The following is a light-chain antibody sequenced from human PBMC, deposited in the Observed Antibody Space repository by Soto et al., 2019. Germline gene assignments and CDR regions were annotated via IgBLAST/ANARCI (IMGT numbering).Light chain of an antibody. CDR2: GNS. CDR1: SSNIGAGYD. Sequence: QSVLTQPPSVSGAPGQRVTISCTGSSSNIGAGYDVHWYQQLPGTAPKLLIYGNSNRPSGVPDRFSGSKSGTSASLAITGLQAEDEADYYCQSRDSSLSVVVFGGGTKLTVL. CDR3: QSRDSSLSVVV. J-gene: IGLJ2*01. V-gene: IGLV1-40*01.